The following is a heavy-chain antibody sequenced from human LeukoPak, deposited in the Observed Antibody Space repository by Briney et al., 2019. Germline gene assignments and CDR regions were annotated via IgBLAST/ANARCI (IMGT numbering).Heavy chain of an antibody. CDR2: INHSGST. CDR3: ARAGIGYDSGALAP. Sequence: SETLSLTCAVYGGSFSGYYWSWIRQPPGKGLEWIGEINHSGSTNYNPSLKSRVTISVDTSKNQFSLKLRSVPAADTAVYYCARAGIGYDSGALAPWGQGTLVTVSS. CDR1: GGSFSGYY. J-gene: IGHJ5*02. D-gene: IGHD3-22*01. V-gene: IGHV4-34*01.